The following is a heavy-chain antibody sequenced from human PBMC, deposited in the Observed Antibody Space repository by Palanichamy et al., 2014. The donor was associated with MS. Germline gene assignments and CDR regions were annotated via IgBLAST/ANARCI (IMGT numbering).Heavy chain of an antibody. J-gene: IGHJ4*02. D-gene: IGHD3-10*01. Sequence: EVQLVESGGGLVKPGRSLRLPCTASGFTFGDYAMSWFRQAPRKGLEWVGFIRSKAYGGTTEYAASVKGRFTISRDDSKSIAYLQMNSLKTEDTAVYYCTRSESGRGYDATLDYWGQGTLVTVSS. CDR1: GFTFGDYA. CDR3: TRSESGRGYDATLDY. V-gene: IGHV3-49*05. CDR2: IRSKAYGGTT.